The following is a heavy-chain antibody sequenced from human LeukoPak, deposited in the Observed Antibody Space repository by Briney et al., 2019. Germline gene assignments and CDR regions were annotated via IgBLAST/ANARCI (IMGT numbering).Heavy chain of an antibody. V-gene: IGHV4-61*02. D-gene: IGHD3-10*01. J-gene: IGHJ3*02. Sequence: SETLSLTCTVSGGSISSGSYYWSGIRQPAGKGLEWIGRVYTGGSTNYNPSLKSRVTISVDTSKNQFSLKLSSVTAGDTAVYYCARTYHVLLWFGELLGDSFDIWGQGTMVTVSP. CDR2: VYTGGST. CDR1: GGSISSGSYY. CDR3: ARTYHVLLWFGELLGDSFDI.